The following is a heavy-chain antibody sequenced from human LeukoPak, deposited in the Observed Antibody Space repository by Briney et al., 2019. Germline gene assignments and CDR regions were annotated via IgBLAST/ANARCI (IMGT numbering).Heavy chain of an antibody. CDR2: INQDGGEI. V-gene: IGHV3-7*01. J-gene: IGHJ4*02. CDR3: ARCGGIGTTDY. D-gene: IGHD1-1*01. CDR1: GFSFNDYW. Sequence: GGSLRLSCAASGFSFNDYWMSWVRRVPEKGLEWVANINQDGGEIYYVDSVRGRFTISRDNAKNSLYLQMNSLRAEDTAVYYCARCGGIGTTDYWGQGSLVTVSS.